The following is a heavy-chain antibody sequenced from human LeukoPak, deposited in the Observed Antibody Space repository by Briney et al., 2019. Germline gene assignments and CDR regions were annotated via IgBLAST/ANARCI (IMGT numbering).Heavy chain of an antibody. D-gene: IGHD1-26*01. Sequence: GGSLRLSCAASGFTFSSYAMSWVRQAPGKGLEWVSAISGSGGSTYYADSVKGRFTISRDNSKNTLYLQMNSLRAEDTAVYYCAKDPTPNSGSYPYYFDSWGQGTLVTVSS. CDR1: GFTFSSYA. J-gene: IGHJ4*02. CDR3: AKDPTPNSGSYPYYFDS. CDR2: ISGSGGST. V-gene: IGHV3-23*01.